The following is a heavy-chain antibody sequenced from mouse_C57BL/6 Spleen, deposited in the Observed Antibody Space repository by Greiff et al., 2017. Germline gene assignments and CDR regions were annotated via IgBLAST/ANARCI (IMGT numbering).Heavy chain of an antibody. CDR2: IDPDTGGT. CDR3: TRSGGYYAMDY. D-gene: IGHD1-1*02. J-gene: IGHJ4*01. V-gene: IGHV1-15*01. Sequence: QVQLQQSGAGLVRPGASVTLSCTASGYTFTDYEMHWVQQTPVHGLEWIAAIDPDTGGTAYNQKFKGKAILTADKSSSTAYMELRSLTSEDSAVYYCTRSGGYYAMDYWGQGTSVTVSS. CDR1: GYTFTDYE.